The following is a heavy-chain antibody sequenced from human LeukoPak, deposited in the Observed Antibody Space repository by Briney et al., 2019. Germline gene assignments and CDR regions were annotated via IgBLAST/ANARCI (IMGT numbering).Heavy chain of an antibody. CDR3: ARRDFYFDY. D-gene: IGHD3-3*01. CDR1: GGSISSYY. Sequence: SETLSLTCTVAGGSISSYYWSWIRQPPGKGLEWIGYIYYSGSTNYNPSLKSRVTISVDTSKNQFSLKLSSVTAADTAVYYCARRDFYFDYWGQGTLVTVSS. V-gene: IGHV4-59*08. J-gene: IGHJ4*02. CDR2: IYYSGST.